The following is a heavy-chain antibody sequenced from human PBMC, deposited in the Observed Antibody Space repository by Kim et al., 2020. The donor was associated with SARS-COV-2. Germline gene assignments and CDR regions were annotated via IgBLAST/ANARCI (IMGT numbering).Heavy chain of an antibody. Sequence: VKRQFTISRDNAKNTLYLQMNSLGAEDTALYYCAKDYDSSGYYYDYFDYWGQGTLVTVSS. D-gene: IGHD3-22*01. CDR3: AKDYDSSGYYYDYFDY. V-gene: IGHV3-30*02. J-gene: IGHJ4*02.